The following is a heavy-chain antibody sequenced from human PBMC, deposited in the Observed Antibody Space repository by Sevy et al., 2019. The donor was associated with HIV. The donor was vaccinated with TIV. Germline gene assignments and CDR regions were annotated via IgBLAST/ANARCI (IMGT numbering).Heavy chain of an antibody. V-gene: IGHV3-23*01. D-gene: IGHD4-17*01. CDR1: GFTFSSYA. CDR3: AKDVYGDYSIDY. Sequence: GWSLRLSCAASGFTFSSYAMSWVRQAPGKGLEWVSAISGSGGSTYYADSVKGRFTISRDNSKNTRYLQMNSLRAEDTAVYYCAKDVYGDYSIDYWGQGTLVTVSS. J-gene: IGHJ4*02. CDR2: ISGSGGST.